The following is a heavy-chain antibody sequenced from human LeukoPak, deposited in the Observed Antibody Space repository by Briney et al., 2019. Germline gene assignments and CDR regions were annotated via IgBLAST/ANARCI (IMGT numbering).Heavy chain of an antibody. V-gene: IGHV3-30*02. CDR2: IRYDGGNK. CDR1: GFTFSSYG. Sequence: PGGSLRLSCAASGFTFSSYGMHWVRQAPGKGLEWVAFIRYDGGNKYYADSVKGRFTISRDNSKNTLYLQMTSLRAGDTAVYYCAKSISGFPGAFDIWGQGTMFTVST. D-gene: IGHD6-19*01. CDR3: AKSISGFPGAFDI. J-gene: IGHJ3*02.